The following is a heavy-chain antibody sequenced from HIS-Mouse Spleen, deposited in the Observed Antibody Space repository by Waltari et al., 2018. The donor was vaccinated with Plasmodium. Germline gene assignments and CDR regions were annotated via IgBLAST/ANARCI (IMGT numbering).Heavy chain of an antibody. V-gene: IGHV1-2*02. CDR3: ARVLGYKAAAGTFVEYFQH. J-gene: IGHJ1*01. Sequence: QVQLVQSGAEVKKPGASVKVSCKASGYTFTGYYMHWVRQAPGQGLGWMGGINPNRGGTNYAQKLQGRFTMTRDTSISTAYMELSRLRSDDTAVYYCARVLGYKAAAGTFVEYFQHWGQGTLVTVSS. D-gene: IGHD6-13*01. CDR2: INPNRGGT. CDR1: GYTFTGYY.